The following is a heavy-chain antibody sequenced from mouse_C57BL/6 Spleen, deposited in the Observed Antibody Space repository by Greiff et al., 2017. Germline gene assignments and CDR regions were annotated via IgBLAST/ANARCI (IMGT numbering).Heavy chain of an antibody. V-gene: IGHV1-69*01. J-gene: IGHJ2*01. D-gene: IGHD1-2*01. CDR2: IDPSDSYT. Sequence: QVQLQQPGAELVMPGASVKLSCKASGYTFTSYWMHWVKQRPGQGLEWIGEIDPSDSYTNYNQKFKGKSTLTVDKSSSTAYMQLSSLTSEDSAVYYCARGVRRIDYWGQGTTLTVSS. CDR3: ARGVRRIDY. CDR1: GYTFTSYW.